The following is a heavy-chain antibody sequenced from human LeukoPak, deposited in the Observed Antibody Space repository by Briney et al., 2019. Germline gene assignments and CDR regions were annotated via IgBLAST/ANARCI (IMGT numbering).Heavy chain of an antibody. Sequence: ESGPTLVNPTQTLTPTCTFSGFSLSTSGMCVSWIRQPPGKALEWLARIDWDDDKYYSTSLKTRLTISKDTSKNLVVLTMTNMDPVDTATYYCARTYDSSGYYTYYFDYWGQGTLVTFSS. V-gene: IGHV2-70*11. D-gene: IGHD3-22*01. J-gene: IGHJ4*02. CDR1: GFSLSTSGMC. CDR3: ARTYDSSGYYTYYFDY. CDR2: IDWDDDK.